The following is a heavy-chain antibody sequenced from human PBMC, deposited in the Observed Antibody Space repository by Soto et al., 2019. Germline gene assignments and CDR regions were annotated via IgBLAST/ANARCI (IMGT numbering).Heavy chain of an antibody. V-gene: IGHV4-34*01. CDR3: VRRAQLWFGSYPNSPFDY. J-gene: IGHJ4*02. D-gene: IGHD3-10*01. CDR1: GGSFSGYY. Sequence: QVQLQQWGAGLLKPSETLSLTCAVYGGSFSGYYWSWIRQPPGKGLEWIGETNHSGSTNYNPSLKSRVTISVDTSKNQFSLKLSSVTAADTAVYYCVRRAQLWFGSYPNSPFDYWGQGTLVTVSS. CDR2: TNHSGST.